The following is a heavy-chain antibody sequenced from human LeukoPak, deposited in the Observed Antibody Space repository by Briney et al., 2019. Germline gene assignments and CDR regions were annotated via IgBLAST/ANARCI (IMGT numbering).Heavy chain of an antibody. J-gene: IGHJ6*03. CDR1: GGTFSSYA. Sequence: ASVEVSCKASGGTFSSYAISWVRQAPGQGLEWMGWINPNSGGTNYAQKLQGRVTMTTDTSTSTAYMELRSLRSDDTAVYYCARLRNYYYYMDVWGKGTTVTVSS. V-gene: IGHV1-18*01. CDR3: ARLRNYYYYMDV. CDR2: INPNSGGT. D-gene: IGHD4/OR15-4a*01.